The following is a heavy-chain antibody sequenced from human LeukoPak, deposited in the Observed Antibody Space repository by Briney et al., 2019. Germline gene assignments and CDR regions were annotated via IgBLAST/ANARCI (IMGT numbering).Heavy chain of an antibody. V-gene: IGHV3-15*01. CDR2: IKSKTDGGTT. J-gene: IGHJ4*02. CDR1: GFTFSNAW. D-gene: IGHD3-10*01. Sequence: PGGSLRLSCAASGFTFSNAWMSWVRQAPGKGLEWVGRIKSKTDGGTTDYAAPVKGRFTISRDDSKNTLYLQMNSLKTEDTAVYYCTRDISALLWFGEPWAFDYWGQGTLVTVSS. CDR3: TRDISALLWFGEPWAFDY.